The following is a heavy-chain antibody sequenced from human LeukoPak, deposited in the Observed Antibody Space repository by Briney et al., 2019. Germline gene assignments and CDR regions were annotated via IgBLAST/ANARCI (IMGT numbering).Heavy chain of an antibody. CDR3: ARDGLGESNDY. Sequence: GGSLRLSCAASGLTFSNFAMSWVRQPPGKGLEWVSAVSGGGRSTFYADSVKGRFIISRDDSKNTLYLQMNSLRAEDTAVYYCARDGLGESNDYWGQGTLVTVSS. D-gene: IGHD3-10*01. V-gene: IGHV3-23*01. J-gene: IGHJ4*02. CDR2: VSGGGRST. CDR1: GLTFSNFA.